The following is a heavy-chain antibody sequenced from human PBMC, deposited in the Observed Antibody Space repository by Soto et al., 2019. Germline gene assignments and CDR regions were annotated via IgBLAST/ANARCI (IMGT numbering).Heavy chain of an antibody. J-gene: IGHJ5*02. CDR1: GGSISIGGYC. V-gene: IGHV4-31*03. D-gene: IGHD2-15*01. Sequence: SLTCTVSGGSISIGGYCWSWIRQHPGKGLEWIGYIYYSGSTYYNPSLKSRVTISVDTSKNQFSLKLSSVTAADTAVYYCARGPSSRYCSGGSCYSDWFDPWGQGTLVTVSS. CDR3: ARGPSSRYCSGGSCYSDWFDP. CDR2: IYYSGST.